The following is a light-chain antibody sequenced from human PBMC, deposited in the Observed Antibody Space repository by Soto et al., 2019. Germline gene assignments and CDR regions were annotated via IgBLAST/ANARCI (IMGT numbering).Light chain of an antibody. V-gene: IGKV3-15*01. J-gene: IGKJ1*01. CDR2: GAY. CDR1: QSVSSN. Sequence: EIVMTQCPATLSVSPGERATLSCRASQSVSSNLAWYQQKPGQAPRLLIYGAYTRATGIPARFSGSGSGTEFTLTISSLQSEDFAVYYCQQYNNWPPWTCGQGTKVDIK. CDR3: QQYNNWPPWT.